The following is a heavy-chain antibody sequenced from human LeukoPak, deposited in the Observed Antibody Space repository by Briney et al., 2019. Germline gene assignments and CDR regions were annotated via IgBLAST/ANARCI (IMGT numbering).Heavy chain of an antibody. D-gene: IGHD3-9*01. CDR1: GGSISGYY. CDR2: IHYTGGT. V-gene: IGHV4-34*01. CDR3: ARGNILSGYCFDF. J-gene: IGHJ4*02. Sequence: SETLSLTCAVYGGSISGYYWSWIRQPPGKGLEWVGEIHYTGGTSYNPSLKSRATISIDTSKNQLSLKLSSVTAADTAVYYCARGNILSGYCFDFWGQGALVTVSS.